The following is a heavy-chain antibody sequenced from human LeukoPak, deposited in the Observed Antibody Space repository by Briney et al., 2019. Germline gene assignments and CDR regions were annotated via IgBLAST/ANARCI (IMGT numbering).Heavy chain of an antibody. CDR2: INHSGST. CDR1: GGSFSGYY. D-gene: IGHD3-10*01. Sequence: NSSETLPLTCAVYGGSFSGYYWSWIRQPPGKGLEWIGEINHSGSTNYNPSLKSRVTISVDTSKNQFSLKLSSVTAADTAVYYCARGSVRGVMRRNWFDPWGQGTLVTVSS. J-gene: IGHJ5*02. CDR3: ARGSVRGVMRRNWFDP. V-gene: IGHV4-34*01.